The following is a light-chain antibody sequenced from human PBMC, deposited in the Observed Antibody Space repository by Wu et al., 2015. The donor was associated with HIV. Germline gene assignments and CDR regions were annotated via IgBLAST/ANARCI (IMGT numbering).Light chain of an antibody. J-gene: IGKJ2*01. CDR1: QSVRGDQ. Sequence: EIVLTQSPGTLSLSPGERATLSCRASQSVRGDQLAWYQQKPGQAPRLLINRASNRATGIPDRLSGSGSGTHFTLTISQLEAEDFALYHCHQYGSSPGTFGQGTKAGDQT. CDR3: HQYGSSPGT. CDR2: RAS. V-gene: IGKV3-20*01.